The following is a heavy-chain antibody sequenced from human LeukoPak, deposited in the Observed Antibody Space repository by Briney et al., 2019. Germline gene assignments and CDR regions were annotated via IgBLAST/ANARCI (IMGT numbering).Heavy chain of an antibody. V-gene: IGHV4-4*07. CDR2: IYASGST. CDR3: ARTGYYYGSGSLIDY. J-gene: IGHJ4*02. Sequence: PSETLSLTCTVSGGSISRFYWSWIRQPAGKGLEWIGRIYASGSTNYNPSLKSRVTMSVDTSKNQFSLKLSSVTAADTAVYYCARTGYYYGSGSLIDYWGQGTLVTVSS. CDR1: GGSISRFY. D-gene: IGHD3-10*01.